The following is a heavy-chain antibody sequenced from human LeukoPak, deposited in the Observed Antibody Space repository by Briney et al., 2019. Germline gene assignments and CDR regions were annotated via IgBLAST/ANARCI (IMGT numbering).Heavy chain of an antibody. CDR3: ASSGFLTDPDY. Sequence: ASVKVSCTASGYTFTVYYMHWVRQAPGQGVEWMGWINPNSGGTNYAQKFQGRVTMTRDTSISTAHMELSRLRSADTAVYYCASSGFLTDPDYWGQGTLVTVSS. V-gene: IGHV1-2*02. J-gene: IGHJ4*02. D-gene: IGHD1-26*01. CDR2: INPNSGGT. CDR1: GYTFTVYY.